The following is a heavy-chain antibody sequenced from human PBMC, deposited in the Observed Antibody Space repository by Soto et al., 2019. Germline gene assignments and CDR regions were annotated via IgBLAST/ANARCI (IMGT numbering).Heavy chain of an antibody. Sequence: GGSLRLSCAASGFTVSSNYMSWVRQTPGKGLEWVSVIYSGGSTYYADSVKGRFTISRDNSKNTLYLQMNSLRAEDTAVYYCARNYYDSSGGFDYWGQGTLVTVSS. CDR3: ARNYYDSSGGFDY. CDR1: GFTVSSNY. J-gene: IGHJ4*02. V-gene: IGHV3-53*01. CDR2: IYSGGST. D-gene: IGHD3-22*01.